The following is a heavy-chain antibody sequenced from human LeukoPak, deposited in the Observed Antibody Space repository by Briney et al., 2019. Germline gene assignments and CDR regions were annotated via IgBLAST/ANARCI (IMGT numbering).Heavy chain of an antibody. J-gene: IGHJ6*02. CDR1: GGSISSDAYY. Sequence: SETPSLTCTVSGGSISSDAYYWSWIRQPPGKGLEWIGYIYYSGSTYYNPPLKSRVTISVDTSKNQFSLKLSSVTAADTAVYYCAREIKSYYYYGMDVWGQGTTVTVSS. V-gene: IGHV4-30-4*01. CDR2: IYYSGST. CDR3: AREIKSYYYYGMDV.